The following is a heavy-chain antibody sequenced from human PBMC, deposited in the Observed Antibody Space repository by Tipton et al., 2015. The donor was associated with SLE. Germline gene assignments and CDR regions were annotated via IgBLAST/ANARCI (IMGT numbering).Heavy chain of an antibody. V-gene: IGHV1-18*01. CDR3: ARVRVDTAMGVFDF. CDR2: ISTYNGNT. Sequence: QLVQSGAEVKKPGDSVKVSCKASGYTFTNYGINWVRQAPGQGLEWMGWISTYNGNTNYAQKLQGRVTMTSDTSTSTAYMELRSLRSDDTAIYYCARVRVDTAMGVFDFWGQGTLVTVSS. J-gene: IGHJ4*02. D-gene: IGHD5-18*01. CDR1: GYTFTNYG.